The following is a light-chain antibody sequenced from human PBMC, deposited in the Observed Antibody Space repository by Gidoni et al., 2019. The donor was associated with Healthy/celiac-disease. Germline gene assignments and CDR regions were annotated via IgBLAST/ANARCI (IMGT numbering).Light chain of an antibody. J-gene: IGKJ4*01. CDR1: QSVRSY. CDR2: DAS. Sequence: ELVLTQSPATLSLSPGDRATLSCRASQSVRSYLAWYQQKPGQAPRLLIYDASNRATGIPARFSGSGSGTDFTLTISSLEPEDFAVYYCQQRSNWPLTFGGGTKVEIK. CDR3: QQRSNWPLT. V-gene: IGKV3-11*01.